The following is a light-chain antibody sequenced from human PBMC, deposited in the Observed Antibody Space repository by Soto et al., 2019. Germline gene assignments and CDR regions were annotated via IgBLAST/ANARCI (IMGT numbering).Light chain of an antibody. CDR2: DAS. Sequence: DIQMTQSPSTLSASLGATVTITCRASQTISTYLAWYQQKPGRAPKLLIYDASGLEGGVPSRFSGSGSGTEFTLTISSLQPDDFATYYCQQYGSYSSWTFGQGTKVDIK. CDR3: QQYGSYSSWT. J-gene: IGKJ1*01. V-gene: IGKV1-5*01. CDR1: QTISTY.